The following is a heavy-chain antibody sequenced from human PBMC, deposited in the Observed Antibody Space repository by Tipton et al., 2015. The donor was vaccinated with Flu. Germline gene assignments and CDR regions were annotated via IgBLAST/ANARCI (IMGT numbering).Heavy chain of an antibody. V-gene: IGHV4-34*01. D-gene: IGHD1-26*01. CDR1: GCSITSYY. J-gene: IGHJ5*02. Sequence: TLSLTCTVSGCSITSYYWSWIRQPPGKGLEWIGEINQSGRPNYNPSLKNRVTISVDTSKNQFSLSLTSVTAADTAMYYCARGSWEVRFDPWGQGTLVTVSS. CDR3: ARGSWEVRFDP. CDR2: INQSGRP.